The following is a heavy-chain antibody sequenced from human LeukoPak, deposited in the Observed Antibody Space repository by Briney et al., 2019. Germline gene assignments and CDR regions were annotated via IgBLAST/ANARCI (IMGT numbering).Heavy chain of an antibody. V-gene: IGHV1-3*01. J-gene: IGHJ4*02. CDR3: ARGYSYGLYDY. CDR2: INPDNGNA. Sequence: ASVKVSCKASGYPFVSYVIHWVRQAPGQRLEWMGWINPDNGNAEYSQKFQGRVTMTTDTSTSTAYMELRSLRSDDTAVYYCARGYSYGLYDYWGQGTLVTVSS. CDR1: GYPFVSYV. D-gene: IGHD5-18*01.